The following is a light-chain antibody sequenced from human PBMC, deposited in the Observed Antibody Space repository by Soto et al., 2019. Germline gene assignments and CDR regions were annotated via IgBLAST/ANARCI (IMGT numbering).Light chain of an antibody. CDR3: CSYTGSSGWV. V-gene: IGLV2-23*02. CDR2: EVT. Sequence: QSVLTQPASVSGSPGQSITISCTGSSNDVGSYNFVSWYQHRPGKAPKLVIFEVTKRPSGVSNRFSGSKSGNTASLTISGLQAEDEADYYCCSYTGSSGWVFGGGTKLTVL. J-gene: IGLJ3*02. CDR1: SNDVGSYNF.